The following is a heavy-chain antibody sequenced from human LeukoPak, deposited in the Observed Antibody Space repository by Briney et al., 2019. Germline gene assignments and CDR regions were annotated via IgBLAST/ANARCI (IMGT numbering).Heavy chain of an antibody. CDR3: ARSRNSGYGGFAGY. CDR1: GFTFSSYW. D-gene: IGHD5-12*01. CDR2: IKQDGSEK. V-gene: IGHV3-7*01. Sequence: GSLRLSCAASGFTFSSYWMSWVRQAPGKGLEWVANIKQDGSEKYYVDSVKGRFTISRDNAKNSLYLQMNSLRAEDTAVYYCARSRNSGYGGFAGYWGQGTLVTVSS. J-gene: IGHJ4*02.